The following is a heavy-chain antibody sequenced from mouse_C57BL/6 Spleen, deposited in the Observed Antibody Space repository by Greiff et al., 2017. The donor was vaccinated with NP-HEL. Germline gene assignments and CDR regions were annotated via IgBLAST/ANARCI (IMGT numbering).Heavy chain of an antibody. D-gene: IGHD2-3*01. CDR2: INPGSGGT. CDR3: AKGWSYFDY. Sequence: QVQLQQSGAELVRPGTSVKVSCKASGYAFTNYLIEWVKQRPGQGLEWIGVINPGSGGTNYNEKFKGKATLTADKSSSTAYMQLSSLTSEDSAVYCCAKGWSYFDYWGQGTTLTVSS. J-gene: IGHJ2*01. CDR1: GYAFTNYL. V-gene: IGHV1-54*01.